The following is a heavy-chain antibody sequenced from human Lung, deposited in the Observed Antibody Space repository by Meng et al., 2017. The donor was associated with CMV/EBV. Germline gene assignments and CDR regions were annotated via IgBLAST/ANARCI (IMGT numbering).Heavy chain of an antibody. CDR3: ARDPTKTHSGSYYDY. CDR1: GYTFTSYG. Sequence: QVQLVQSGAEVKKAGASGKVSCKSSGYTFTSYGISWVRQAPGQGLEWMGWISAYNGNTNYAQKLQGRVTMTTDTSTSTAYMELRSLRSDDTAVYYCARDPTKTHSGSYYDYWGQGTLVTVSS. CDR2: ISAYNGNT. D-gene: IGHD1-26*01. V-gene: IGHV1-18*01. J-gene: IGHJ4*02.